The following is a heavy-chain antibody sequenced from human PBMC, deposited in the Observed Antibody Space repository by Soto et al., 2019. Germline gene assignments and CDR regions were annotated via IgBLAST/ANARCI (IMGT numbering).Heavy chain of an antibody. CDR2: IRSKANSYAT. V-gene: IGHV3-73*01. D-gene: IGHD2-15*01. Sequence: GGSLRLSCAASGFTFSGSAMHWVRQASGKGLEWVGRIRSKANSYATAYAASVKGRFTISRDDSKNTAYLQMNSLRAEDTAVYYCANQVAPWGQGTMVTVSS. J-gene: IGHJ3*01. CDR1: GFTFSGSA. CDR3: ANQVAP.